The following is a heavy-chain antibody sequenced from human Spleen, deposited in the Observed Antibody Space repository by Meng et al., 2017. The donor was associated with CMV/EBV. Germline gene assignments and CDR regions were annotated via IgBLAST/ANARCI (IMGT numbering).Heavy chain of an antibody. CDR3: ARAYDFWRGLFGIDP. D-gene: IGHD3-3*01. J-gene: IGHJ5*02. CDR1: GYTFTGYR. CDR2: INPNNGGT. Sequence: ASVKVSCKASGYTFTGYRIHWVRQAPGQGLVWMGWINPNNGGTNYAQKFQGRVTMTRDTSINTVYMELSRLISDDTAVYYCARAYDFWRGLFGIDPWGQGTLVTVSS. V-gene: IGHV1-2*02.